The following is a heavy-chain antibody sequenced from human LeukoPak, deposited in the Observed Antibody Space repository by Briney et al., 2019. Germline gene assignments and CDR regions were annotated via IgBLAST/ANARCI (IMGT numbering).Heavy chain of an antibody. CDR1: GYSISSGYY. J-gene: IGHJ5*02. V-gene: IGHV4-38-2*02. Sequence: PSETLSLTCSVSGYSISSGYYWGWIRQSPGKGLEWIGNIYHTGSIHYNPSLKSRVTISVDTSKNHFSLKLTSVTAADTAIYYCARGKVWELLTWGQGTLVTVSS. D-gene: IGHD1-26*01. CDR3: ARGKVWELLT. CDR2: IYHTGSI.